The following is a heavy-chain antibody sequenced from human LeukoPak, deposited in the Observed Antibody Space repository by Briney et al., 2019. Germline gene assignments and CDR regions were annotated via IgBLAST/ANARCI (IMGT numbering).Heavy chain of an antibody. Sequence: KPSETLSLICAVSGDSISSGTYYWGWIRQSPGKGLEWIGTIYYTESTYYSPSLKSRVTISVDTSKNQFSLKLSSVTAADTAVYYCARQFLLYYFDFWGQGTLVTVSS. CDR1: GDSISSGTYY. CDR2: IYYTEST. CDR3: ARQFLLYYFDF. J-gene: IGHJ4*02. D-gene: IGHD2/OR15-2a*01. V-gene: IGHV4-39*01.